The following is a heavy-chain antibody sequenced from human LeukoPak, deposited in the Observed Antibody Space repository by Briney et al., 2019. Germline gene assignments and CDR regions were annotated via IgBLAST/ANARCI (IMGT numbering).Heavy chain of an antibody. D-gene: IGHD1-7*01. Sequence: ASVKVSCKASGGTFSSYAISWVRQAPGQGLEWMGIINPSGGSTSYAQKFQGRVTMTRDTSTSTVYMELSSLRSEDTAVYYCARDRDWNYEFDYWGQGTLVTVSS. CDR1: GGTFSSYA. J-gene: IGHJ4*02. CDR2: INPSGGST. V-gene: IGHV1-46*01. CDR3: ARDRDWNYEFDY.